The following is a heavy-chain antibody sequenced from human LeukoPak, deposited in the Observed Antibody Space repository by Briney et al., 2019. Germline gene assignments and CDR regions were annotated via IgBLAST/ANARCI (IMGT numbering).Heavy chain of an antibody. D-gene: IGHD3-22*01. Sequence: GGSLRLSCAASGFTFRNFGMSWVRQAPGKGLERSSIISATIGSTFYADSVKGPFTISRDNSKNTMYLQMNSPRAEDTAVYYCAKRGGYDSTGYYFDSWGQGTLVTVSS. V-gene: IGHV3-23*01. J-gene: IGHJ4*02. CDR2: ISATIGST. CDR1: GFTFRNFG. CDR3: AKRGGYDSTGYYFDS.